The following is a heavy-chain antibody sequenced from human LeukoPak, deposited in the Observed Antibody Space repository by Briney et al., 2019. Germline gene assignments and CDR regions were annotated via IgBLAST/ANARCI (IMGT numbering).Heavy chain of an antibody. D-gene: IGHD3-10*01. CDR2: ISAYNGNT. Sequence: GAPVTVSCKASGYTFTSYGISWVRQAPGQGLEWMGWISAYNGNTNYAQKLQGRVTMNTDTSTSTAYMELRSLRSDDTAVYYCARDRYYYGSGPEYYFDYWGQGTLVTVSS. CDR3: ARDRYYYGSGPEYYFDY. J-gene: IGHJ4*02. CDR1: GYTFTSYG. V-gene: IGHV1-18*01.